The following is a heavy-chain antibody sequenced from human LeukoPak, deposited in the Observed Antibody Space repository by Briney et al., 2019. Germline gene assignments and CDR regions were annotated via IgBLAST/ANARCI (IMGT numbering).Heavy chain of an antibody. CDR2: VSWNSGSL. J-gene: IGHJ3*02. V-gene: IGHV3-9*03. D-gene: IGHD5-12*01. CDR1: ALTFDVYA. CDR3: AKDSGYSGYDYDAFDI. Sequence: GWALRLSCAVSALTFDVYAMHWVRQAPGRGLVWVSGVSWNSGSLGYEDSVKGRFTISRDDAKNSLYLQMNSLRAEDMALYYCAKDSGYSGYDYDAFDIWGQGTMVTVSS.